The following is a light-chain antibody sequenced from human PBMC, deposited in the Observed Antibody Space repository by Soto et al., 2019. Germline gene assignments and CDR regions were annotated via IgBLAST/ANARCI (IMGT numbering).Light chain of an antibody. J-gene: IGKJ2*01. CDR2: GAS. CDR1: QSVSSSY. Sequence: EIVLTQSPGTLSLSPGERATLSCRASQSVSSSYLAWYQQKPGQAPRLLIYGASSRATGIPDRFSGSGSGTAFTLTISRLEPEAFAVYYCQHYGSSPYTFGQGTKLEIK. V-gene: IGKV3-20*01. CDR3: QHYGSSPYT.